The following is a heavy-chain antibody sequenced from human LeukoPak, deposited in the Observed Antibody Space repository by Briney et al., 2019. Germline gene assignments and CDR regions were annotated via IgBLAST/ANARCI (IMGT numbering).Heavy chain of an antibody. CDR1: GGSLSNYY. Sequence: SDNLSITCTVSGGSLSNYYWTLIPHPPRKALAANRHFYYIGSTNYNPSLKRRVTISVDASKNQFSLKLSSVTVADTAVYYCARGLKFYDILTAYYTFPYFDYWGQGALVTVSS. CDR3: ARGLKFYDILTAYYTFPYFDY. J-gene: IGHJ4*02. D-gene: IGHD3-9*01. V-gene: IGHV4-59*07. CDR2: FYYIGST.